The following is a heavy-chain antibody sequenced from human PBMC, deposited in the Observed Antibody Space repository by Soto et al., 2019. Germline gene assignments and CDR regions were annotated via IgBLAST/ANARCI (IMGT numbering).Heavy chain of an antibody. V-gene: IGHV1-24*01. CDR1: GYSLTELS. CDR2: FDPEDGET. D-gene: IGHD2-15*01. CDR3: ATAAPRRYCSGGSCYFDAFDI. J-gene: IGHJ3*02. Sequence: GTSVKLSCEVSGYSLTELSMHWVRQAPKKGLEWMGGFDPEDGETIYAQKFQGRVTMTEDTSTDTAYMELSSLRSEDTAVYYCATAAPRRYCSGGSCYFDAFDIWGQGTMVTVSS.